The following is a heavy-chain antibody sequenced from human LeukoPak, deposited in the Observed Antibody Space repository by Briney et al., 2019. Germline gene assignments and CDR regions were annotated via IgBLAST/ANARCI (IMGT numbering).Heavy chain of an antibody. CDR2: ISSSSSTI. D-gene: IGHD5-12*01. Sequence: GGSLRLSCAASGFTFSSYSMNWVRQAPGKGLKWVSYISSSSSTIYYADSVKGRFTISRDNAKNSLYLQMNSLRAEDTAVYYCARLAWLDYWGQGTLVTVSS. J-gene: IGHJ4*02. V-gene: IGHV3-48*01. CDR1: GFTFSSYS. CDR3: ARLAWLDY.